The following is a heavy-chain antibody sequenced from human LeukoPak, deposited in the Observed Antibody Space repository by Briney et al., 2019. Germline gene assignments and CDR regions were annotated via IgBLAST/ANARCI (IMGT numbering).Heavy chain of an antibody. Sequence: GESLKISCKASGSSFDYYWIAWVRQMPGKGLEWMGIIYPDDSDSTYSPSFQGQVTISVDKSINTAYLQWSILKASNTAIYYCAREGSVTNFGVVSYYFDYWGQGTLVTVSS. CDR3: AREGSVTNFGVVSYYFDY. CDR2: IYPDDSDS. J-gene: IGHJ4*02. CDR1: GSSFDYYW. D-gene: IGHD3-3*01. V-gene: IGHV5-51*01.